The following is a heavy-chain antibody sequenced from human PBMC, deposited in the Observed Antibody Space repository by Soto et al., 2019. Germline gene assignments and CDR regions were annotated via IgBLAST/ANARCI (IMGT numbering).Heavy chain of an antibody. J-gene: IGHJ4*02. V-gene: IGHV3-73*01. CDR3: TGISYYYDSRPFDY. CDR1: GFTFSSSA. D-gene: IGHD3-22*01. Sequence: PGGSLRLSCAASGFTFSSSAMHWVRQASGKGLEWVGRIRSKANSYATAYAASVKGRFTISRDDSKNTAYLQMNSLKTEDTAVYYCTGISYYYDSRPFDYWGQGTLVTVSS. CDR2: IRSKANSYAT.